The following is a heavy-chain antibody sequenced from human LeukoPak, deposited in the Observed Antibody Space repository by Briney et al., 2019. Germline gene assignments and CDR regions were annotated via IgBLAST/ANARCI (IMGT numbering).Heavy chain of an antibody. CDR3: AREKSGRAAFDI. V-gene: IGHV1-46*01. CDR1: GYTFTSYY. D-gene: IGHD3-10*01. Sequence: GASVTVSFKASGYTFTSYYMHWVRQAPEQGLGWMEIINPSGGSTSYAQKFQGRVTMTRDTSTSTVYMELSSLRSEDTAVYYCAREKSGRAAFDIWGQGTMVTVSS. J-gene: IGHJ3*02. CDR2: INPSGGST.